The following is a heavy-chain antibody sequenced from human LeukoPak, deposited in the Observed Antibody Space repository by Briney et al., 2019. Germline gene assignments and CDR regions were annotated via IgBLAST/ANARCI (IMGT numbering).Heavy chain of an antibody. CDR2: IYYSGST. D-gene: IGHD3-10*01. Sequence: SETLSLTCTVSGASISSSSYYWGWLRQPPGKGLEWIGSIYYSGSTYYNPSLKSRVTISVDTSKNQFSLKLSSVTAADTAVYYCARLFALLWFGESGRLDPWGQGTLVTVSS. J-gene: IGHJ5*02. V-gene: IGHV4-39*01. CDR1: GASISSSSYY. CDR3: ARLFALLWFGESGRLDP.